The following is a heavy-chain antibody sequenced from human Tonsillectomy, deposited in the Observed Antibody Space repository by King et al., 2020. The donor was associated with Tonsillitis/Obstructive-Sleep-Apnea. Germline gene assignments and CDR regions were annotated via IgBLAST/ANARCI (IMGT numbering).Heavy chain of an antibody. D-gene: IGHD1-26*01. CDR3: AKESGDSRSYLAY. V-gene: IGHV3-23*04. CDR1: GFTFSSYA. Sequence: VQLVESGGGLVQPGGSLRLSCAASGFTFSSYAMSWVRQAPGKGLEWVSGISGSGVSTYSADSVQGRFTISRGNSKNTLYLQMNSLRAEDTAVYYGAKESGDSRSYLAYWGQGALVTVSS. J-gene: IGHJ4*02. CDR2: ISGSGVST.